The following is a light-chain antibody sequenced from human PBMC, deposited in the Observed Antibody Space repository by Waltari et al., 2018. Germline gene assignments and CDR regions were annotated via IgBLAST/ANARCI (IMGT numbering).Light chain of an antibody. J-gene: IGLJ1*01. V-gene: IGLV1-44*01. CDR2: GNN. CDR1: SSNIGGNP. CDR3: ATWDDSLSGFYV. Sequence: QSVLTQPPSASGTPGQRVTISCSGSSSNIGGNPVHWYQQLPGRAPKLLIYGNNQRPSGVPDRFSGSKSGTSASLVISGLQSEDEADYYCATWDDSLSGFYVFGAGTRVTVL.